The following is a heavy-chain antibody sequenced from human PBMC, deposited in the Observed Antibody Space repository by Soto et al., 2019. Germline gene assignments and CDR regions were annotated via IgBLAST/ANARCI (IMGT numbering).Heavy chain of an antibody. CDR3: ARELYDIWSGYHEGLGYAGLDV. J-gene: IGHJ6*02. D-gene: IGHD3-3*01. Sequence: PGGSLRLSCAASGFTFSSYAMSWVRQAPGKGLEWVSSISSTSTFMYYADSVKGRFTISRDNAKNTVYLQMNSLRVEDTAVYYWARELYDIWSGYHEGLGYAGLDVWGQGTTVTVSS. V-gene: IGHV3-21*01. CDR2: ISSTSTFM. CDR1: GFTFSSYA.